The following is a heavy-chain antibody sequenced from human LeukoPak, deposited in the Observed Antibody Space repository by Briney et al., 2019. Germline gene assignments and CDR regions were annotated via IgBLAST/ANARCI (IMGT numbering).Heavy chain of an antibody. J-gene: IGHJ4*02. CDR3: AKDAKRNYDFWDRFDY. Sequence: GGSLRLSCAASGFTFTTYAMSWVRQAPGKGLEWISAISGSGGSTYYADSMKGRFTISRDNSKNTLYLQMNSLRAEDTALYYCAKDAKRNYDFWDRFDYWGQGTLVTVSS. D-gene: IGHD3-3*01. CDR1: GFTFTTYA. CDR2: ISGSGGST. V-gene: IGHV3-23*01.